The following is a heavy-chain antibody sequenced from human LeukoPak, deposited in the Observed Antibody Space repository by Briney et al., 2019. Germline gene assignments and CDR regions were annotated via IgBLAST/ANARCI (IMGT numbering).Heavy chain of an antibody. Sequence: GGSLRLSCAASGFTFSSYDMHWVRQATGKGLEWVSAIGTAGDTYYPGSVKGRFTISRENAKNSLYLQMNSLRAEDTAVYYCARDSIEVVVVTAFGGADYYYYYMDVWGKGTTVTVSS. CDR2: IGTAGDT. D-gene: IGHD2-21*02. CDR3: ARDSIEVVVVTAFGGADYYYYYMDV. CDR1: GFTFSSYD. V-gene: IGHV3-13*01. J-gene: IGHJ6*03.